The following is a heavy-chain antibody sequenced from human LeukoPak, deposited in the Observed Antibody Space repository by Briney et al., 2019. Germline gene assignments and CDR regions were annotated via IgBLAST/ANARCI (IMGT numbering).Heavy chain of an antibody. CDR3: AAAWIQLWLGNWFDP. CDR2: INHSGST. Sequence: PSETLSLTCAVYGGSFSGYYWSWIRQPPGKGLEWIGEINHSGSTNYNPSLKSRVTISVDTSKDQFFLKLSSVTAADTAVYYCAAAWIQLWLGNWFDPWGQGTLVTVSS. D-gene: IGHD5-18*01. CDR1: GGSFSGYY. J-gene: IGHJ5*02. V-gene: IGHV4-34*01.